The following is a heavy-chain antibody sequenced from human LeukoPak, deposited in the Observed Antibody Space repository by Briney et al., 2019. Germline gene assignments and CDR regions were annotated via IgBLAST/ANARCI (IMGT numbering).Heavy chain of an antibody. CDR1: GGSISSGGYY. V-gene: IGHV4-31*03. D-gene: IGHD3-3*01. CDR2: IYYSGST. Sequence: PSETLSLTCTVSGGSISSGGYYWRWIRQHPGKGLEWIGYIYYSGSTYYNPSLKSRVTISIDTSKNQFSLKLSSVTAAATAVYYCAKGQKPNCDFWSGRPPYHFDYWGQGTLVTVSS. J-gene: IGHJ4*02. CDR3: AKGQKPNCDFWSGRPPYHFDY.